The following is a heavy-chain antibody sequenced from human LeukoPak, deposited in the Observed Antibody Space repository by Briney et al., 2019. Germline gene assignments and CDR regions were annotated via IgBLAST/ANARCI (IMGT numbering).Heavy chain of an antibody. CDR3: ARLPYCSGGSCPKMGWFDP. Sequence: SETLSLTCAVYGGSFSGYYWSWIRQPPGKGLEWIGSIYYSGSTYYNPSLKSRVTISVDTSKNQFSLKLSSVTAADTAVYYCARLPYCSGGSCPKMGWFDPWGQGTLVTVSS. V-gene: IGHV4-34*01. CDR1: GGSFSGYY. CDR2: IYYSGST. J-gene: IGHJ5*02. D-gene: IGHD2-15*01.